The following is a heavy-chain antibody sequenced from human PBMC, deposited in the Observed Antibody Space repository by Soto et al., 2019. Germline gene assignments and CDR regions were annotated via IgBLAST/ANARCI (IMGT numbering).Heavy chain of an antibody. J-gene: IGHJ5*02. D-gene: IGHD6-19*01. Sequence: ASVKVSCKASGYTFTGYYMHWVRQAPGQGLEWMGWINPNSGGTNYAQKFQGRVTMTRDTSISTAYMELSRLRSDDTAVYYCARDSAGYSSGRAWIWFDPWGQGTLVTVSS. CDR1: GYTFTGYY. V-gene: IGHV1-2*02. CDR3: ARDSAGYSSGRAWIWFDP. CDR2: INPNSGGT.